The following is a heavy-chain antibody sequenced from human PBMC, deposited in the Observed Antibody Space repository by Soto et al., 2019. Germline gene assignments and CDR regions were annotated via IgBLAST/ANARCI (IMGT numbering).Heavy chain of an antibody. CDR1: GGTFSSYA. Sequence: GASVKVSCKASGGTFSSYAISWVRLAPGQGLEWMGGIIPIFGTANYAQKFQGRVTITADESTSTAYMELSSLRSEDTAVYYCASLAGAQNYYGMDVWGQGTTVTVSS. CDR3: ASLAGAQNYYGMDV. V-gene: IGHV1-69*13. J-gene: IGHJ6*02. CDR2: IIPIFGTA. D-gene: IGHD6-19*01.